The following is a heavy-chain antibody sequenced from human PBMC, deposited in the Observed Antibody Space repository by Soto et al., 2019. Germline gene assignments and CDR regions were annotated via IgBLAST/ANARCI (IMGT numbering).Heavy chain of an antibody. CDR3: ARQYCSGDCYSDYYYGMDV. J-gene: IGHJ6*02. CDR1: GYGFTSSW. V-gene: IGHV5-51*01. D-gene: IGHD2-21*02. Sequence: GESLKISCEGSGYGFTSSWIAWVRQMPGKGLEWMGIIYLGDSDTRYSPSFQGQVTISVDKSISTAYLQWSSLKASDTTMYYCARQYCSGDCYSDYYYGMDVWGQGTTVTVS. CDR2: IYLGDSDT.